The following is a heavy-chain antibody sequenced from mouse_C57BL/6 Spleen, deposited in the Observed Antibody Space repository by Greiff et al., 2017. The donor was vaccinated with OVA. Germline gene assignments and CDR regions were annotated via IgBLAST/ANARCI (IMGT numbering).Heavy chain of an antibody. CDR3: ARSGDYGSSYGFFAY. Sequence: EVQLQQSGPVLVKPGASVKMSCKASGYTFTDYYMNWVKQSHGKSLEWIGVINPYNGGTSYNQKFKGKATLTVDKSSSTAYMELNSLTSEDSAVYYCARSGDYGSSYGFFAYWGQGTLVTVSA. D-gene: IGHD1-1*01. V-gene: IGHV1-19*01. CDR1: GYTFTDYY. CDR2: INPYNGGT. J-gene: IGHJ3*01.